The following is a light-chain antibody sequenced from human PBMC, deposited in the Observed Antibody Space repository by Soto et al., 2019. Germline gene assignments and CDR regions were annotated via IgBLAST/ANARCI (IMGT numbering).Light chain of an antibody. CDR3: QHYGSSSYT. CDR1: QSVSSK. Sequence: EIVMTQSPATLSVSPGDRATLSCRASQSVSSKLAWYQQKPGQAPRLLIYRASTRATDIPARFSGSGSGTEFTLTISSLQSEDFAVYYCQHYGSSSYTFGQGTKLEIK. J-gene: IGKJ2*01. CDR2: RAS. V-gene: IGKV3-15*01.